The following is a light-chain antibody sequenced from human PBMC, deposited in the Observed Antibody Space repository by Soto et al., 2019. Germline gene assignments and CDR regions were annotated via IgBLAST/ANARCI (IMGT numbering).Light chain of an antibody. J-gene: IGKJ1*01. CDR1: QSVSSAY. CDR2: AAS. V-gene: IGKV3-20*01. CDR3: QQYSSTSTHT. Sequence: EIVLTQSPGTLSLSPGERATLSCRASQSVSSAYLAWYQHKPGQPPTLLIYAASSRVTGIPDRFSGSGSGADFTPHISRQKPEDFSVYYYQQYSSTSTHTFGQGTKVEIK.